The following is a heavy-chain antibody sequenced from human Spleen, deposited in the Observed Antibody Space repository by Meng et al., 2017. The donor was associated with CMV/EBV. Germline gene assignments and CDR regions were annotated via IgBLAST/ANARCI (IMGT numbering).Heavy chain of an antibody. CDR2: IYYIGRT. Sequence: SETLSLTCTVSGGSISSFYWSWIRQSPGKGLEWIGNIYYIGRTNYNPSLKGRVTISVDTSKHQFSLNLNSVTAVDTAVYYCAREGHYGDYVDYWGQGTPVTVSS. CDR3: AREGHYGDYVDY. V-gene: IGHV4-59*01. CDR1: GGSISSFY. J-gene: IGHJ4*02. D-gene: IGHD4-17*01.